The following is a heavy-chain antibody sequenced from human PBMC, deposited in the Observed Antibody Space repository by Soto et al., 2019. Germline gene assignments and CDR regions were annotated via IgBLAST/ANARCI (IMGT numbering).Heavy chain of an antibody. CDR2: IYGGGTT. CDR1: GFTVSDNF. CDR3: ARDHSPVYDFWSGYYDYYYYGMDA. J-gene: IGHJ6*02. V-gene: IGHV3-53*01. D-gene: IGHD3-3*01. Sequence: PGGSLRLSCAASGFTVSDNFLSWVRQAPGEGLEWVSVIYGGGTTYYADSVKGRFTISRDSSKNTLYLQMNSLRAEDTAVYYCARDHSPVYDFWSGYYDYYYYGMDAWGQGTTVTVSS.